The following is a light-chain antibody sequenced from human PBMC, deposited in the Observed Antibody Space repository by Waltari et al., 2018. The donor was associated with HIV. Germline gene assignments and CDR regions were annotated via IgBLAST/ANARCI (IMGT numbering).Light chain of an antibody. V-gene: IGKV1-39*01. CDR2: CAY. CDR3: QQSYGSPFN. J-gene: IGKJ3*01. CDR1: QAISTY. Sequence: DIQMTQSPSSLSASLGDSVVITCRASQAISTYLNWYQQKPGKAPVLLVYCAYTLQPGAPSRFRGAGSGRDFSLSITGLQTEDFATYFCQQSYGSPFNFGPGT.